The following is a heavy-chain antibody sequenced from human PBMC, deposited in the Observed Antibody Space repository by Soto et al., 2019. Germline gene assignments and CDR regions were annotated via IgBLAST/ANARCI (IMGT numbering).Heavy chain of an antibody. Sequence: ASVKVSCKASGYTFTGYYMHWVRQAPGQGLEWVGWINPNSGGTNYAQKFQGRVTMTRDTSISTAYMELSRLRSDDTAVYYCARRPGYCSSTSCYPLDYWGQGTLVTVSS. V-gene: IGHV1-2*02. J-gene: IGHJ4*02. D-gene: IGHD2-2*01. CDR1: GYTFTGYY. CDR2: INPNSGGT. CDR3: ARRPGYCSSTSCYPLDY.